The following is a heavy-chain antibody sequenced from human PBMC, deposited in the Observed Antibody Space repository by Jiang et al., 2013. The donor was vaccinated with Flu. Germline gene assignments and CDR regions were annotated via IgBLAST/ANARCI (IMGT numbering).Heavy chain of an antibody. CDR2: IYSGGGT. J-gene: IGHJ4*02. Sequence: GSVIYSGGGTYYADSVRGRFTISRDNSKNTLYLQMNSLRVEDTAVYYCARATKPKYYYDSGGYHYYFDYWGQGTLVTVSS. D-gene: IGHD3-22*01. V-gene: IGHV3-66*01. CDR3: ARATKPKYYYDSGGYHYYFDY.